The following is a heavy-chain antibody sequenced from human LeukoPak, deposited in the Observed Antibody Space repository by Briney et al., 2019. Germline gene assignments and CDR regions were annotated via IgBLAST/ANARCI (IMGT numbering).Heavy chain of an antibody. CDR2: INHSGST. CDR1: GGSFSGYY. Sequence: SETLSLTCAVYGGSFSGYYWSWIRQPPGKGLEWIGEINHSGSTNYNPSLKSRVTISVDTSKNQFSLKLSSVTAADTAVYYCARDGATGGDNWFDPWGQGTLVTVSS. D-gene: IGHD4-17*01. CDR3: ARDGATGGDNWFDP. J-gene: IGHJ5*02. V-gene: IGHV4-34*01.